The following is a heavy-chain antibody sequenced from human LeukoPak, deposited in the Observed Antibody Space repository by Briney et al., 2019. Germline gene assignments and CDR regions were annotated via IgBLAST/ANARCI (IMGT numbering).Heavy chain of an antibody. J-gene: IGHJ5*02. CDR2: IYYSGST. CDR1: GGSISSSSYY. D-gene: IGHD4-23*01. V-gene: IGHV4-39*07. CDR3: ARDSNAVVKKKKYTVDLSDP. Sequence: PSETLSLTCTVPGGSISSSSYYWGWIRQPPGKGLEWIGSIYYSGSTYYNPSLKSRVTISVDTSKNQFSLKLSSVTAADTAVYYCARDSNAVVKKKKYTVDLSDPWGQGTLVTVSS.